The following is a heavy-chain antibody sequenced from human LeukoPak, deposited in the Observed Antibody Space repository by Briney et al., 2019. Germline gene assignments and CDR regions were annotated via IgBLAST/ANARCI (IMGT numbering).Heavy chain of an antibody. Sequence: RGSLRLSCAASGFTFSSYSMNWVRQAPGKGLEWVSSISSSSSYIYYADSVKGRFTISRDNAKNSLYLQMNSLRAEDTAVYYCARIRQWLAHPSYYYYMDVWGKGTTVTVSS. CDR2: ISSSSSYI. D-gene: IGHD6-19*01. CDR1: GFTFSSYS. J-gene: IGHJ6*03. V-gene: IGHV3-21*01. CDR3: ARIRQWLAHPSYYYYMDV.